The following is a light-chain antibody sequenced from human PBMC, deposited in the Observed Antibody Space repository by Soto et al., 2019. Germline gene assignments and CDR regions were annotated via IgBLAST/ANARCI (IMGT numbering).Light chain of an antibody. V-gene: IGLV2-14*01. CDR1: SSDVGDYNY. CDR3: SSYTSSSVV. CDR2: DVS. J-gene: IGLJ2*01. Sequence: QSVLTQPASVSGSPGQSITISCTGTSSDVGDYNYVSWYQQHPGKAPKLMIYDVSNRPSGVSNRFSGSKSGNTASLTISGLQAEDEADYYCSSYTSSSVVFGGGTQLTAL.